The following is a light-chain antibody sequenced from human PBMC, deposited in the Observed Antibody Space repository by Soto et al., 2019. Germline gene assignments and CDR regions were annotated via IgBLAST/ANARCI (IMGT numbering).Light chain of an antibody. J-gene: IGKJ1*01. Sequence: EIVLTHSPGTLSLSPGERATLSFSASQSVSGSYLAWYQQKPGQAPKLVIHGASSRAAGIPDRFTGSGSGTDFTPTISRLEPEDFAVYYCQQYGSSGTFGQGTKVDIK. CDR2: GAS. CDR1: QSVSGSY. V-gene: IGKV3-20*01. CDR3: QQYGSSGT.